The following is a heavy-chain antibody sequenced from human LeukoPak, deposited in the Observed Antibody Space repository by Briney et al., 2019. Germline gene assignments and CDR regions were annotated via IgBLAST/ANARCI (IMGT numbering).Heavy chain of an antibody. CDR3: ASKRWLQSSFDY. J-gene: IGHJ4*02. Sequence: GSLRLSCAASGFTFSTYAMTWVRQAPGKGLEWVSTISGGRTTYYADSVKGRFTISRDNAKNTLYLQMNSLRAEDTAVYYCASKRWLQSSFDYWGQGTLVTVSS. V-gene: IGHV3-23*01. CDR2: ISGGRTT. CDR1: GFTFSTYA. D-gene: IGHD5-24*01.